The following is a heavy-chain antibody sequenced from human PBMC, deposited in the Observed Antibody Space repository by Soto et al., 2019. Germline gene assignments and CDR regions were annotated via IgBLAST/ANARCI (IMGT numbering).Heavy chain of an antibody. CDR1: GFTFSSYD. CDR2: IGTAGDT. D-gene: IGHD5-12*01. J-gene: IGHJ6*03. V-gene: IGHV3-13*01. CDR3: ARVNSYSGYDFPYYYYYYMDV. Sequence: GGSLRLSCAASGFTFSSYDMHWVRQATGKGLEWVSAIGTAGDTYYPGTMKGRFTISRENAKNSLYLQMNSLRAGDTAVYYCARVNSYSGYDFPYYYYYYMDVWGKGTTVTVSS.